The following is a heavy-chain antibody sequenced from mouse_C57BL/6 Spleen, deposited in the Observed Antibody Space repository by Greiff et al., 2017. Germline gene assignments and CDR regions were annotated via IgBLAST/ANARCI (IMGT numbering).Heavy chain of an antibody. Sequence: DVQLVESGGGLVKPGGSLKLSCAASGFTFSDYGMHWVRQAPEKGLEWVAYISSGSSTIYYADTVKGRFTISRANAKNTLFLQMTSLRAEDRAMYYCACYSNYVGDAMEYWGQGTSVTVSS. D-gene: IGHD2-5*01. J-gene: IGHJ4*01. CDR1: GFTFSDYG. CDR3: ACYSNYVGDAMEY. CDR2: ISSGSSTI. V-gene: IGHV5-17*01.